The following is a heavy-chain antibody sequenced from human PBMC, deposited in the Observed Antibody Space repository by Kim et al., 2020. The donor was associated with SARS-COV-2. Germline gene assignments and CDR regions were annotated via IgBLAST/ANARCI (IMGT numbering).Heavy chain of an antibody. Sequence: ASVKVSCKASGYTFTSYGISWVRQAPGQGLEWMGWISAYNGNTNYAQKLQGRVTMTTDTSTSTAYMELRSLRSDDTAVYYCARALRITIFGVVIDRGGYYYGMGVWGQGTTGTVSS. CDR1: GYTFTSYG. V-gene: IGHV1-18*01. CDR2: ISAYNGNT. CDR3: ARALRITIFGVVIDRGGYYYGMGV. J-gene: IGHJ6*01. D-gene: IGHD3-3*01.